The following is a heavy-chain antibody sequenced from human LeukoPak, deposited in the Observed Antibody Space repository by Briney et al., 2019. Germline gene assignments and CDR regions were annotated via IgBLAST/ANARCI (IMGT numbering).Heavy chain of an antibody. CDR3: ARDRVGTMVRGVIHWFDP. CDR1: GFTFSSYS. Sequence: GGSLRLSCAASGFTFSSYSMNWVRQAPGKGLEWVSSISSSSSYIYYADSVKGRFTISRDNAKNSLYLQMNSLRAEDTAVYYCARDRVGTMVRGVIHWFDPWGQGTLVTVSS. V-gene: IGHV3-21*04. D-gene: IGHD3-10*01. J-gene: IGHJ5*02. CDR2: ISSSSSYI.